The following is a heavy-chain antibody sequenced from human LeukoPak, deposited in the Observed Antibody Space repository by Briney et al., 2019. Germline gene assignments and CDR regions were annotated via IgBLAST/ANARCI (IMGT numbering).Heavy chain of an antibody. CDR1: GGTFSSYA. Sequence: SVKVSCKASGGTFSSYAISWVQQAPGQGLEWMGRIIPIFGTANYAQKFQGRVTITTDESTSTAYMELSSLRSEDTAVYYCARTYYDSSGYGPDYWGQGTLVTVSS. D-gene: IGHD3-22*01. V-gene: IGHV1-69*05. CDR2: IIPIFGTA. CDR3: ARTYYDSSGYGPDY. J-gene: IGHJ4*02.